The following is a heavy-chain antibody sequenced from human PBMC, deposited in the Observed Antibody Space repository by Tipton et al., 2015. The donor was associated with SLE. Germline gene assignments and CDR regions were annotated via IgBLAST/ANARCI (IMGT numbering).Heavy chain of an antibody. V-gene: IGHV4-59*01. J-gene: IGHJ4*02. CDR3: ARGVRDGYNYYFDY. Sequence: LRLFCTVSGDPISSYYWSWIRQSPGKGLEWIGYKYYTGSTNYNPSLKSRVTISVDTSKNQFSLKLSSVTAADTAVYYCARGVRDGYNYYFDYWGQGTLVTVSS. CDR1: GDPISSYY. CDR2: KYYTGST. D-gene: IGHD5-24*01.